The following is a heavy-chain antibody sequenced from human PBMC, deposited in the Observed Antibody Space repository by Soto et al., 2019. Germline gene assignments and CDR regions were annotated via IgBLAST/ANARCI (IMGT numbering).Heavy chain of an antibody. CDR1: GFTFSSYE. CDR2: ISSSGSTI. V-gene: IGHV3-48*03. CDR3: ARAFYCSGGSCYPFDAFDI. J-gene: IGHJ3*02. D-gene: IGHD2-15*01. Sequence: EVQLVESGGGLVQPGGSLRLSCAAYGFTFSSYEMNWVRQAPGKGLEWVSYISSSGSTIYYADSVKGRFTISRDNAKNSLYLQMNSLRAEDTAVYYCARAFYCSGGSCYPFDAFDIWGQGTMVTVSS.